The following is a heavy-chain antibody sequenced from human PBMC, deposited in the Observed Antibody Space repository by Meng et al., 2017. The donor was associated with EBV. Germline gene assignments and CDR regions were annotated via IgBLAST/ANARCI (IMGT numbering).Heavy chain of an antibody. CDR2: IYWDDDK. D-gene: IGHD6-6*01. CDR1: GFSRSTRGVG. V-gene: IGHV2-5*02. J-gene: IGHJ4*02. CDR3: AHIIAARPFDY. Sequence: HIACKASALTLVNPTQPLPLTCTFSGFSRSTRGVGVGWIRQPPGKALDWLALIYWDDDKRYSPSLKSRLTITKDTSKNQVVLTMTNMDPVDAATYYCAHIIAARPFDYWGQGTLVTVSS.